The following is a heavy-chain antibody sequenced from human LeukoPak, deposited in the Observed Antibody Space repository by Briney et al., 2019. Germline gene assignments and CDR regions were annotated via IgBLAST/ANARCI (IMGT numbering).Heavy chain of an antibody. D-gene: IGHD5-18*01. V-gene: IGHV5-51*01. CDR2: IYPGDPDT. J-gene: IGHJ4*02. Sequence: GESLKISCKGSGYSFTSYWIGWVRQMPGKGLEWMGIIYPGDPDTRYSPSFQGQVTISADKSISTAYLQWSSLQASDTAMYYCARVDTAMVSYFDYWGQGTLVTVSS. CDR1: GYSFTSYW. CDR3: ARVDTAMVSYFDY.